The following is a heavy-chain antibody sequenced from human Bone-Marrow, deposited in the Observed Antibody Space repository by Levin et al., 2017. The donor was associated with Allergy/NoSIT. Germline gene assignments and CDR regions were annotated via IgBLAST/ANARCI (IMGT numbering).Heavy chain of an antibody. CDR2: IRSKAYGGTT. CDR3: TRDLGIAVAAEIDY. CDR1: GFTFGDYA. V-gene: IGHV3-49*03. D-gene: IGHD6-19*01. J-gene: IGHJ4*02. Sequence: GGSLRLSCTASGFTFGDYAMSWFRQAPGKGLEWVGFIRSKAYGGTTEYAASVKGRFTISRDDSKSIAYLQMNSLKTEDTAVYYCTRDLGIAVAAEIDYWGQGTLVTVSS.